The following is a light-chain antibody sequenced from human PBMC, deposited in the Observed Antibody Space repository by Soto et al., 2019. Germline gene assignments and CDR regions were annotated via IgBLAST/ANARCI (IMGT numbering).Light chain of an antibody. CDR2: AAS. J-gene: IGKJ1*01. CDR3: LQLNTYPWT. Sequence: DIQMTQSPSSLSASVGDRVTITCRASQSITNDLGWYQQKPGKAPKRLIYAASTLQSGVPSRFSGSGSGTEFTLTISSLQPEDVATYYCLQLNTYPWTFGQGTKVDIK. V-gene: IGKV1-17*01. CDR1: QSITND.